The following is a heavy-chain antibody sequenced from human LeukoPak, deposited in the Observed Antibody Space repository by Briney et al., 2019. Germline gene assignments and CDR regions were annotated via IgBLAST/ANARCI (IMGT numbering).Heavy chain of an antibody. J-gene: IGHJ6*03. CDR1: GGSFSGYY. CDR3: ARGRQDVTMIVVVMTAVSYYLDV. Sequence: PSETLSLTCAVDGGSFSGYYWTWIRQTPEKGLEWIGEMNPSGSTNYNPSLKSRVTISVDTSKNQFSLELSSVTAADTAVYYCARGRQDVTMIVVVMTAVSYYLDVWGKGTTVTVS. D-gene: IGHD3-22*01. V-gene: IGHV4-34*01. CDR2: MNPSGST.